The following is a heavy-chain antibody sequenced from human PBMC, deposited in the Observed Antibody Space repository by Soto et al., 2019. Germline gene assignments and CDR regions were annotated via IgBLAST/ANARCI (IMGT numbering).Heavy chain of an antibody. CDR3: ASDWDRGGVGSCGKYDI. V-gene: IGHV3-30-3*01. J-gene: IGHJ2*01. Sequence: QVQLVESGGGVVQPGRSLRLSCAASEFTLTPYAMHWVRQAPGKGLEWVALISYDGSYESYADSVKSRFTNSRDNLKNTRYLQMNSVGAEDTDVYYCASDWDRGGVGSCGKYDIGGRCTLVTVSP. CDR1: EFTLTPYA. CDR2: ISYDGSYE. D-gene: IGHD3-10*01.